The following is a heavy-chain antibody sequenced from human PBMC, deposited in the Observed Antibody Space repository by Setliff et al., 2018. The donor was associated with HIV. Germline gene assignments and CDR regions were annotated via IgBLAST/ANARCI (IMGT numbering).Heavy chain of an antibody. CDR1: GGSIDSRDYY. CDR3: ARLILGELSLFGPYWYFDL. CDR2: VYYTGST. V-gene: IGHV4-39*01. D-gene: IGHD3-16*02. J-gene: IGHJ2*01. Sequence: SETLSLTCSVSGGSIDSRDYYWGWLRQPPGKGMEWIGPVYYTGSTFYNPSLERRVTISIDTSKNQFSLDLRSVTATDTTVYYCARLILGELSLFGPYWYFDLWGRGTLVTVSS.